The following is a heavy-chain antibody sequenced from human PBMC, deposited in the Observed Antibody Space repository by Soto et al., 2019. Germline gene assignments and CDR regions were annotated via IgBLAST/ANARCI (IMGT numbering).Heavy chain of an antibody. CDR3: ARDVDRTSHLNWFDP. V-gene: IGHV3-33*08. J-gene: IGHJ5*02. D-gene: IGHD5-12*01. CDR1: GFIFSNYW. Sequence: GGSLRLSCAASGFIFSNYWMSWVRQAPGKGLEWVAVIWYHGTTKNYADSVKGRFTISRGTSKNTVYLQMDSLKVEDTSVYYCARDVDRTSHLNWFDPWGQGVMVTVSS. CDR2: IWYHGTTK.